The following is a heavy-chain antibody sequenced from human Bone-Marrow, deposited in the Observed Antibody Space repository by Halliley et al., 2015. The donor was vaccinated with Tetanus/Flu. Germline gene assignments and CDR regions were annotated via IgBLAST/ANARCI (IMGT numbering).Heavy chain of an antibody. J-gene: IGHJ6*02. D-gene: IGHD3-9*01. V-gene: IGHV3-74*03. CDR3: VRDGRTTHDWFYPGMDV. CDR1: GFTFSSHW. CDR2: ISPDGNAA. Sequence: SLRLSCAASGFTFSSHWMHWVRQAPGKGLVWVSRISPDGNAAMYGDSAKGRFTMSRDNAKSTLYLQVDNLRAEDTAVYYCVRDGRTTHDWFYPGMDVWGQGTTVTVSS.